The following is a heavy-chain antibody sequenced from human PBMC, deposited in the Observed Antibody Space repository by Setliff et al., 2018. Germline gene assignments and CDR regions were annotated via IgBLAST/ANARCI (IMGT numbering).Heavy chain of an antibody. CDR2: IYPGDSIT. Sequence: GESLKISCKGSGYSFSTCWIGWVRQMPGKGLEWMGIIYPGDSITRNSPSFQGQVTISVDKSINTAYLQWSSLRASDTAIYYCATHPYYYGAGTYLDNSNTWCDPWGQGTLVTFSS. V-gene: IGHV5-51*01. J-gene: IGHJ5*02. CDR1: GYSFSTCW. D-gene: IGHD3-10*01. CDR3: ATHPYYYGAGTYLDNSNTWCDP.